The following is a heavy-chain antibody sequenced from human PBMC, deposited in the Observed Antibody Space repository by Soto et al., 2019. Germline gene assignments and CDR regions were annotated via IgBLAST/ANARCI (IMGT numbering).Heavy chain of an antibody. Sequence: TLSLTCTVSGFSICSGGYYWSWLRPDPGLGLEWIGYIYYSGSTYYNPSLKSRVTISVDTSKNQFSLKLSSVTAADTAVYYCARVRGLVPAAGWFDPWGQGTLVTVSS. CDR3: ARVRGLVPAAGWFDP. V-gene: IGHV4-31*03. CDR2: IYYSGST. J-gene: IGHJ5*02. D-gene: IGHD2-2*01. CDR1: GFSICSGGYY.